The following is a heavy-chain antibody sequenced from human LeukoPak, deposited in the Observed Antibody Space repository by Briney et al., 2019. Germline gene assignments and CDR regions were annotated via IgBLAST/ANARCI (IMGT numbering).Heavy chain of an antibody. Sequence: SETLSLTCTVSGGSISSYSWSWVRQPPGEGLGWNGYIYYSGSTNYNPAVKSRVTISVDTSKNQFSLRLSSVTAADTAMYYCARHAAFADYQSHLTHFDYWGQGTLVTVSS. CDR2: IYYSGST. CDR3: ARHAAFADYQSHLTHFDY. CDR1: GGSISSYS. D-gene: IGHD4/OR15-4a*01. V-gene: IGHV4-59*08. J-gene: IGHJ4*02.